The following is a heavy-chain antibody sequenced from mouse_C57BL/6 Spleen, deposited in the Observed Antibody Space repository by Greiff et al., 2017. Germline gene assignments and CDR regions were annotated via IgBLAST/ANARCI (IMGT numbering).Heavy chain of an antibody. Sequence: VQLQESGAELVKPGASVKISCKASGYAFSSYWMNWVKQRPGKGLEWIGQIYPGDGDTNYNGKFKGKATMTADKYSSTAYMQLSSLTSEDSAVYFCARSTGASGYFDYWGQGTTLTVSS. CDR1: GYAFSSYW. J-gene: IGHJ2*01. CDR3: ARSTGASGYFDY. V-gene: IGHV1-80*01. CDR2: IYPGDGDT. D-gene: IGHD4-1*01.